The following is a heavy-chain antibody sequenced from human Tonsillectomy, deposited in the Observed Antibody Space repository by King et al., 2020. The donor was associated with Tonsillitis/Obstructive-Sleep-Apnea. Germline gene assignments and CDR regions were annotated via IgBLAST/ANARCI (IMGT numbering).Heavy chain of an antibody. D-gene: IGHD2-15*01. CDR3: ARRTRYCSGGSCPDAFDI. Sequence: VQLVESGAEVKKPGESLKISCKGSGYIFTSYWIGWVRQMPGKGLEWMGIIYPGDSHTTYSPSFQGQVTISADKSISTAYLQWSSLKASDTAMYYCARRTRYCSGGSCPDAFDIWGQGTVVTVSS. V-gene: IGHV5-51*01. J-gene: IGHJ3*02. CDR2: IYPGDSHT. CDR1: GYIFTSYW.